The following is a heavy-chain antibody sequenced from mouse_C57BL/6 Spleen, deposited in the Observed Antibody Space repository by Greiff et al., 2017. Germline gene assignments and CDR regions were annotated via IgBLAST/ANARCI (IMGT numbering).Heavy chain of an antibody. D-gene: IGHD4-1*01. CDR2: IYPGSGDT. V-gene: IGHV1-66*01. CDR3: ARASWDGGFAY. J-gene: IGHJ3*01. CDR1: GYSFTSYY. Sequence: VQLQQSGPELVKPGASVKISCKASGYSFTSYYIHWVKQRPGQGLEWIGWIYPGSGDTKYNEKFKGKATLTADTSSSTAYMQLSSLTSEDSAVXYCARASWDGGFAYWGQGTLVTVSA.